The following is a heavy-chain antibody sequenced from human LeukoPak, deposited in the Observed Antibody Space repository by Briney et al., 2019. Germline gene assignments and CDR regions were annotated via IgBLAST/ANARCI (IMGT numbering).Heavy chain of an antibody. V-gene: IGHV1-8*01. Sequence: ASVKVSCKASGYTFTSYDINCVRQATGQGLEWMGWMNPNSGNTGYAQKFQGRVTMTRNTSISTAYMELSSLRSEDTAVYYCARGRVVVAATVLYYFDYWGQGTLVTVSS. CDR2: MNPNSGNT. CDR1: GYTFTSYD. CDR3: ARGRVVVAATVLYYFDY. J-gene: IGHJ4*02. D-gene: IGHD2-15*01.